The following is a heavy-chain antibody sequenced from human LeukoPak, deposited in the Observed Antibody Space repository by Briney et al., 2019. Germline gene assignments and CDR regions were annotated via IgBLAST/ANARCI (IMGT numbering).Heavy chain of an antibody. CDR1: GFTFSSYA. CDR2: ISGSGGST. CDR3: AKEPSGANVVPADAFDF. J-gene: IGHJ3*01. Sequence: GGSLRLSCAASGFTFSSYAMSWVRQAPGKGLKWVSAISGSGGSTYYADSVKGRFTISRDNSKNTLYLQMNSLRAEDTAVYYCAKEPSGANVVPADAFDFWGHGTMVTVSS. V-gene: IGHV3-23*01. D-gene: IGHD6-6*01.